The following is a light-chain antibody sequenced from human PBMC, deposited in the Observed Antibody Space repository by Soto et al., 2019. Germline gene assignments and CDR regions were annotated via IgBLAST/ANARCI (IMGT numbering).Light chain of an antibody. CDR3: QQYNNWPQT. CDR2: GAS. CDR1: QSVSSN. J-gene: IGKJ1*01. Sequence: EIVMTQSPATLSVSPGERVTLSCRASQSVSSNLAWYQRKPGQGPRLLIYGASARATGIPARFSGSGSGTEFTLTISSRQSEDFAVYYCQQYNNWPQTFGQGTKVEIK. V-gene: IGKV3D-15*01.